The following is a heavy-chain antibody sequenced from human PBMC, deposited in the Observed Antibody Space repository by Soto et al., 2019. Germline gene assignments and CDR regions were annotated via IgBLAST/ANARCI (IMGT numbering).Heavy chain of an antibody. CDR2: IIPIFGTA. CDR1: GGTFSKNA. CDR3: ASDYGERNCYFYDMDV. D-gene: IGHD4-17*01. V-gene: IGHV1-69*01. J-gene: IGHJ6*02. Sequence: QVQLVQSGAEVKKPGSSVKVSCKTSGGTFSKNAISWVRQAPGQGLEWMGGIIPIFGTAKYAQKFQDRVTITADESMSTAYMELSSLTSEDTAVYYCASDYGERNCYFYDMDVWGQGTTVTVSS.